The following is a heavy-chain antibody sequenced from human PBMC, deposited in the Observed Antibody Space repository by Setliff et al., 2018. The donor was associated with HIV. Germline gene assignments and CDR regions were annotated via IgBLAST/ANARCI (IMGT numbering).Heavy chain of an antibody. D-gene: IGHD3-10*01. CDR3: ARRGSRGDYYYYMDV. CDR2: INTNTGYP. Sequence: ASVKVSCKTSGYTFSNYGLNWVRQAPGQGLEWMGWINTNTGYPTYAQGFTGRFVSSLDTSASTAYLQISRLRAEDTAVYYCARRGSRGDYYYYMDVWGKGTTVTVSS. J-gene: IGHJ6*03. V-gene: IGHV7-4-1*02. CDR1: GYTFSNYG.